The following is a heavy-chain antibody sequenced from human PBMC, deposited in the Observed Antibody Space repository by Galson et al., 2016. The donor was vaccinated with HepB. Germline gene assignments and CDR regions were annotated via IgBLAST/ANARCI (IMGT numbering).Heavy chain of an antibody. CDR3: ARPLLGDLSPNYHYYMDV. J-gene: IGHJ6*03. Sequence: ETLSLTCTVSGGSISSNTYSWAWIRQPPGKGLEWIGNIHYSGRTYYNPSLKSRVTISGDTSKNQFSLNLTSVTAADTAVYYCARPLLGDLSPNYHYYMDVWGKGTTVTVSS. D-gene: IGHD3-16*02. CDR1: GGSISSNTYS. V-gene: IGHV4-39*01. CDR2: IHYSGRT.